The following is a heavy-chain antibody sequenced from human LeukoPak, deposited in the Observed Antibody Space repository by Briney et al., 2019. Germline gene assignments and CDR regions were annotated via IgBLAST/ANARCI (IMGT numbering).Heavy chain of an antibody. D-gene: IGHD2-2*01. J-gene: IGHJ5*02. CDR3: AREKVAGYCSSTSCNWFDP. Sequence: ASAKVSCKASGYTFTSYAMHWVRQAPGQRLEWMGWINAGNGNTKYSQKFQGRVTITRDTSASTAYMELSSLRSEDTAVYYCAREKVAGYCSSTSCNWFDPWGQGTLVTVSS. V-gene: IGHV1-3*01. CDR1: GYTFTSYA. CDR2: INAGNGNT.